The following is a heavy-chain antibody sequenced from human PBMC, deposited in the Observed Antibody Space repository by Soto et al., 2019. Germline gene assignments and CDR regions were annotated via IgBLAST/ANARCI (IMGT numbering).Heavy chain of an antibody. Sequence: SETLSLTCTVSGGSIGSHYWSWVRQPPGKGLEWIGYIYYSGSTSYNPPLKSRVTMSVDTSKNQFSLRLSSVTAADTAVYYCARGDYYGKSDYWGQGTLVTVSS. CDR1: GGSIGSHY. V-gene: IGHV4-59*11. CDR2: IYYSGST. D-gene: IGHD3-16*01. CDR3: ARGDYYGKSDY. J-gene: IGHJ4*02.